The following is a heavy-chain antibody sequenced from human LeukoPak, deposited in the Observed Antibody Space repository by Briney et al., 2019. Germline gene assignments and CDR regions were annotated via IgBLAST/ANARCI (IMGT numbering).Heavy chain of an antibody. V-gene: IGHV3-7*01. J-gene: IGHJ2*01. CDR2: IKYDGREK. Sequence: PGGSLRLSCAASGFTFTNYWMSWVRQAPAKGLEWVANIKYDGREKWYVDSVKGRFTISRDNAKNSIFLQMNSLRAEDTAIYYCARDAFRARYFDLWGRGTLVTDSS. CDR3: ARDAFRARYFDL. CDR1: GFTFTNYW. D-gene: IGHD3-10*01.